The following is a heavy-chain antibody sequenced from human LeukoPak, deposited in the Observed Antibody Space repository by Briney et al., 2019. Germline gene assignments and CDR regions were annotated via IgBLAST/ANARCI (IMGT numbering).Heavy chain of an antibody. V-gene: IGHV3-74*01. CDR3: AKDKAPYYYYMDV. CDR2: INSDGSST. CDR1: GFTFSSHW. Sequence: GGSLRLSCAASGFTFSSHWMHWVRQAPGKGLVWLSRINSDGSSTDYADSAKGRFTISRDNAKNSLYLQMNSLRAEDTALYYCAKDKAPYYYYMDVWGKGTTVTVSS. J-gene: IGHJ6*03.